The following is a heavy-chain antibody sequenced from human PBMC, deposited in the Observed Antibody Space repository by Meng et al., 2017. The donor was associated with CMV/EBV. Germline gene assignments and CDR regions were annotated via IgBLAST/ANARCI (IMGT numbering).Heavy chain of an antibody. J-gene: IGHJ6*02. D-gene: IGHD3-3*01. CDR1: GYTFTGYY. CDR3: ARVLLRFLEWLPDYGMDV. CDR2: INPNSGGT. V-gene: IGHV1-2*02. Sequence: ASVKVSCKASGYTFTGYYMHWVRQAPGQGLEWMGWINPNSGGTNYAQKFQGRVTMTRDTSISTAYMELSRLRSDDTAVYYCARVLLRFLEWLPDYGMDVWGQGTTVTVSS.